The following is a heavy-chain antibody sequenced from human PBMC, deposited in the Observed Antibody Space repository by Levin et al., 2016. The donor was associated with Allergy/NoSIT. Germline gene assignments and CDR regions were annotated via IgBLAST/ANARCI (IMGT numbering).Heavy chain of an antibody. D-gene: IGHD3-22*01. Sequence: WIRQPPGKGLVWVSHISGDGSTTTYADSVKGRFTISRDNAKNTLYLQMNSLRAEDTAVYYCASWPGVYYDSSGYYYGDYYSGLDVWGQGTTVTVSS. V-gene: IGHV3-74*01. J-gene: IGHJ6*02. CDR3: ASWPGVYYDSSGYYYGDYYSGLDV. CDR2: ISGDGSTT.